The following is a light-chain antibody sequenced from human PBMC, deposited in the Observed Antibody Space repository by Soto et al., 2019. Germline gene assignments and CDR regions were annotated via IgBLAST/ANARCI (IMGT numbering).Light chain of an antibody. Sequence: QSVLTQPPSASGTPGQRVTISCSGRSANIGTNFVCWYQQLPGTAPKLLIYSNNQRPSGVPDRFSGSKSGTSASLAISGLRSEDEANYSCVAWDDSLSGLVFGTGTKVPXL. CDR2: SNN. CDR1: SANIGTNF. J-gene: IGLJ1*01. V-gene: IGLV1-47*02. CDR3: VAWDDSLSGLV.